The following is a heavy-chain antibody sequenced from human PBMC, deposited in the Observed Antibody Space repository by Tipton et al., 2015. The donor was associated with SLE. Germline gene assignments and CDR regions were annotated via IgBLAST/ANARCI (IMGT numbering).Heavy chain of an antibody. CDR2: ISYIGST. CDR1: CGSISSSY. V-gene: IGHV4-59*01. Sequence: LSLTFTFSCGSISSSYLSWIRHPPGKGLEWSGYISYIGSTNYNPSLQRRLIISGDSSKNQFSLQLRSVTPANTSMYQCARDHYRGSLDYWGQGTLVTVSS. J-gene: IGHJ4*02. D-gene: IGHD1-26*01. CDR3: ARDHYRGSLDY.